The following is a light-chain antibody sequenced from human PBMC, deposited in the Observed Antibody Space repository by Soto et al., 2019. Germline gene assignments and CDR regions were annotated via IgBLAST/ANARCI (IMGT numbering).Light chain of an antibody. Sequence: QSALTQPPSVSGSPGQSVTISCTGTSSDVGYYNRVSWYQQPPGTAPKLMIYEVTNRPSGVPDRFSGSKSGNTASLAISGLQAEDEDDYYCSSYTSSSTLVFGGGTKVTVL. CDR2: EVT. J-gene: IGLJ2*01. V-gene: IGLV2-18*02. CDR1: SSDVGYYNR. CDR3: SSYTSSSTLV.